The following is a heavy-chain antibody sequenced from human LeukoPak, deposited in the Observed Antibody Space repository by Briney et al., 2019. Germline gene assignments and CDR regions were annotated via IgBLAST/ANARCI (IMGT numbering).Heavy chain of an antibody. CDR3: ARAQGYCSSTSCYTANYFDY. CDR2: ISYDGSNK. CDR1: GFTFSSYA. J-gene: IGHJ4*02. Sequence: GGSLRLSCAASGFTFSSYAKHWVRQAPGKGLEWVAVISYDGSNKYYADSVKGRFTISRDNSKNTLYLQMNSLRAEDTAVYYCARAQGYCSSTSCYTANYFDYWGQGTLVTVSS. V-gene: IGHV3-30*04. D-gene: IGHD2-2*02.